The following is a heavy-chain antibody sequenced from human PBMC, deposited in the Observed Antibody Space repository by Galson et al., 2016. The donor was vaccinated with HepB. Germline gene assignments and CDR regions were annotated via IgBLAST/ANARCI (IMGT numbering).Heavy chain of an antibody. Sequence: SVKVSCKASGYTFTSFAMNWVRQAPGQGLEYLGWINTNTGNPMYDQGFTGRFVFSLDTSVCTAYLQISNLKAEDTAVYYCVRGMVRGKWFDPWGQGTLVTVSS. V-gene: IGHV7-4-1*02. CDR2: INTNTGNP. CDR1: GYTFTSFA. CDR3: VRGMVRGKWFDP. D-gene: IGHD3-10*01. J-gene: IGHJ5*02.